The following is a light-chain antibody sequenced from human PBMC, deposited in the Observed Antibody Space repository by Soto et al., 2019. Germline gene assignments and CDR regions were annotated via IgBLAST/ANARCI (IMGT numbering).Light chain of an antibody. J-gene: IGKJ1*01. CDR1: ESIDNW. Sequence: DIQMTQSPSTLSASVGDTLTITCRASESIDNWLAWYQQKPGKAPXXLIFAASTLVRGVPSRFSGRGSGTEFTLTISSLQADDYATFYCQQYHTDWTFGQGTKVDIK. V-gene: IGKV1-5*01. CDR2: AAS. CDR3: QQYHTDWT.